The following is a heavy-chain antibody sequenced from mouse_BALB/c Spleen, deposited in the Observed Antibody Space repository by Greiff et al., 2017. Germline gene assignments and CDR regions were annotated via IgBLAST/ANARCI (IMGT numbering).Heavy chain of an antibody. Sequence: QVQLQQPGAELVRPGASVKLSCKASGYTFTSYWINWVKQRPGQGLEWIGNIYPSDSYTNYNQKFKDKATLTVDKSSSTAYMQLSSPTSEDSAVYYCTRGGNPRYFDVWGAGTTVTVSS. CDR3: TRGGNPRYFDV. J-gene: IGHJ1*01. V-gene: IGHV1-69*02. D-gene: IGHD2-1*01. CDR1: GYTFTSYW. CDR2: IYPSDSYT.